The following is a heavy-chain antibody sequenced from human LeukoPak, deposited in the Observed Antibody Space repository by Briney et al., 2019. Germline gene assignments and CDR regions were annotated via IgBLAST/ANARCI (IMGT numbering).Heavy chain of an antibody. V-gene: IGHV1-69*05. CDR1: GGTFSSYA. CDR2: ITPLFGTA. CDR3: ARDQEGFDY. Sequence: GASVKVSCKASGGTFSSYAISWVRQRPGQGLEWMGGITPLFGTANYAQKFQGRVTVTRDTSTSTVHMELSGLRSEDTAVYYCARDQEGFDYWGQGTLVTVSS. J-gene: IGHJ4*02.